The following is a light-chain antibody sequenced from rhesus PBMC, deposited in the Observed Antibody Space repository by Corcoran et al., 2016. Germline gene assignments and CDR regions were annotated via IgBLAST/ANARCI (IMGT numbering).Light chain of an antibody. V-gene: IGKV1-25*01. CDR2: YAT. CDR1: QGISSY. CDR3: QQYNSLPLT. J-gene: IGKJ4*01. Sequence: DIQMTQSPSSVSASVGDRVTITCRASQGISSYLAWYQQKPGKAPKLLLYYATTLQSGVPSRFSGIGSGTEFTLTISSLQPEDFATYYCQQYNSLPLTFGGGTKVEIK.